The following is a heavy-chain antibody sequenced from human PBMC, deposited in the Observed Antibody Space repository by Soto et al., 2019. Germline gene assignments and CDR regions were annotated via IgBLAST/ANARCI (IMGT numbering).Heavy chain of an antibody. V-gene: IGHV1-46*01. CDR3: ARDIAHDILTGYYYWPAFDY. Sequence: ASVKVSCKASGYTFTSYYMHWVRQAPGQGLEWMGMINPNDGNTSYAQKFQGRVTMTTDTSTSTAYMELRSLRSDDTAVYYCARDIAHDILTGYYYWPAFDYWGQGTLVTVSS. D-gene: IGHD3-9*01. CDR1: GYTFTSYY. CDR2: INPNDGNT. J-gene: IGHJ4*02.